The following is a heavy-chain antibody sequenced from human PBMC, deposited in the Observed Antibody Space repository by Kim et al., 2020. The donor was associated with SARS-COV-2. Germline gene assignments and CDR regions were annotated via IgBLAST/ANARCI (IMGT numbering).Heavy chain of an antibody. CDR2: ISYSGST. J-gene: IGHJ2*01. D-gene: IGHD3-22*01. V-gene: IGHV4-59*08. CDR3: ATSAQLYDRRGYYNI. Sequence: SETLSLTCTVSGGSISDHYWSWIRRPPGKRLEWIGFISYSGSTKYNTSLKSRVTISLDTSKNQVSLKLTSLTAADTAVYYCATSAQLYDRRGYYNIWGR. CDR1: GGSISDHY.